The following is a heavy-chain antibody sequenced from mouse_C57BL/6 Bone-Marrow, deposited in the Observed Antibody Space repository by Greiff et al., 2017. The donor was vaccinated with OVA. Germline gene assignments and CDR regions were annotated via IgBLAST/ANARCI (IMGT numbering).Heavy chain of an antibody. J-gene: IGHJ1*03. V-gene: IGHV1-72*01. CDR1: GYTFTSYW. CDR3: ARGEAHYYGSSYNWYFDV. Sequence: QVQLKQPGAELVKPGASVKLSCKASGYTFTSYWMHWVKQRPGRGLEWIGRIDPNSGGTKYNEKFKSKATLTVDKPSSTAYMQLSSLTSEDSAVYYCARGEAHYYGSSYNWYFDVWGTGTTGTVSS. D-gene: IGHD1-1*01. CDR2: IDPNSGGT.